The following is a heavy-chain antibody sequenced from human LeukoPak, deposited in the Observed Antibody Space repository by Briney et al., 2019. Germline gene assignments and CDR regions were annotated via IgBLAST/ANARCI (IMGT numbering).Heavy chain of an antibody. D-gene: IGHD1-26*01. J-gene: IGHJ3*02. CDR2: IYYSGSI. CDR3: ARRSLSLPGAFDI. V-gene: IGHV4-59*08. CDR1: GGSISSYY. Sequence: KSSETLSLTCTVSGGSISSYYWSWIRQPPGKGLEWIGYIYYSGSINYNPSLKSRVTISVDTSKNQSPLKLSSVTAADTAVYYCARRSLSLPGAFDIWGQGTMVTVSS.